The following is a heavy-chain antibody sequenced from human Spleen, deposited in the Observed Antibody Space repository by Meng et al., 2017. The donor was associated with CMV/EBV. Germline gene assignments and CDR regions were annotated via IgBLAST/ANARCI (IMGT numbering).Heavy chain of an antibody. CDR3: AKGGGYCSSTSCYSNWFDP. D-gene: IGHD2-2*01. J-gene: IGHJ5*02. CDR1: GFTLSSYA. Sequence: GGSLRLSCAASGFTLSSYAMSWVRQAPGKGLEWVSVIYSGGSSTYYADSVKGRFTISRDNSKNTLYLQMNSLRAEDTAVYYCAKGGGYCSSTSCYSNWFDPWGQGTLVTVSS. CDR2: IYSGGSST. V-gene: IGHV3-23*03.